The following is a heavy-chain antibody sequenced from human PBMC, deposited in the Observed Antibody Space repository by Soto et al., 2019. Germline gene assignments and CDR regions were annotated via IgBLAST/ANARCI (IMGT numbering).Heavy chain of an antibody. Sequence: KTSETLSLPCTVSGAALSSGGYFYTWVRQPPGKGLEWLGDIYYSWRTNYNPSLKSRVTIPLDKCKSQFSLRPISVTAADTAVYYCTRELSDDNYFDPWGQGTLVTVSS. V-gene: IGHV4-61*08. CDR2: IYYSWRT. J-gene: IGHJ5*02. CDR1: GAALSSGGYF. CDR3: TRELSDDNYFDP.